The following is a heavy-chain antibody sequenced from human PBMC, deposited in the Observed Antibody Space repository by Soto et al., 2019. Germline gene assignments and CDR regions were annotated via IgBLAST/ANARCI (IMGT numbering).Heavy chain of an antibody. V-gene: IGHV1-46*04. D-gene: IGHD1-1*01. Sequence: QVQLVQSGAEVKGPGTSVTLSCQTSGYTFAHYYIHWARQAPGQGLEYMGIIDPRTGTSGTSTSPQSVQGRLSITSDASTSTVYMELSYLRSDDTATYNCARLSRITFNFDWGQGTLVCVSS. J-gene: IGHJ4*02. CDR1: GYTFAHYY. CDR3: ARLSRITFNFD. CDR2: IDPRTGTSGTS.